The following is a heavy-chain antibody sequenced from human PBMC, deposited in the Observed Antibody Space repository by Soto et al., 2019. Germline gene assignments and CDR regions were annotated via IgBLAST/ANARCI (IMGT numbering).Heavy chain of an antibody. V-gene: IGHV4-39*01. CDR2: VYYRGRS. Sequence: SETLSLTCTVSGGSVTNSSYYWGWIRQSPGKGLEWIGSVYYRGRSYSKSSVKSRVTISVDTSKNRFSLSLNSVTASDTAVYFCVSQRTIVPTQAYIHXWGPGATVPVSX. D-gene: IGHD3-16*02. J-gene: IGHJ4*02. CDR3: VSQRTIVPTQAYIHX. CDR1: GGSVTNSSYY.